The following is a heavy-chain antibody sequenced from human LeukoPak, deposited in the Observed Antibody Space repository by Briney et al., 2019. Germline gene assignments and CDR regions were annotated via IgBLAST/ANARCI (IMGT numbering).Heavy chain of an antibody. V-gene: IGHV4-34*01. D-gene: IGHD3-22*01. CDR1: GFTFSSYW. J-gene: IGHJ3*02. Sequence: PGGSLRLSCAASGFTFSSYWMSWIRQPPGKGLEWIGEINHSGSTNYNPSLKSRVTISVDTSKNQFSLKLSSVTAADTAVYYCARSGIVVVRRLRAFDIWGQGTMVTVSS. CDR2: INHSGST. CDR3: ARSGIVVVRRLRAFDI.